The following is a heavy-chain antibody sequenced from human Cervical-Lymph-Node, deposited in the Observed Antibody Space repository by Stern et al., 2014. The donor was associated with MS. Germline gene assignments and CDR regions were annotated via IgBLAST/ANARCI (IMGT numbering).Heavy chain of an antibody. Sequence: QVQLQESGPGLVQPSQTLSLTCTVSGGSIRSDGYYWSWIRQHPGKGLEWIGYIYHSGSTYYTPSLKSRLTISVDTSKNQFSLKLSSVTAADTAVYYCAREWDRAADYWGQGSLVTVSS. V-gene: IGHV4-31*02. CDR3: AREWDRAADY. J-gene: IGHJ4*02. CDR2: IYHSGST. CDR1: GGSIRSDGYY. D-gene: IGHD1-26*01.